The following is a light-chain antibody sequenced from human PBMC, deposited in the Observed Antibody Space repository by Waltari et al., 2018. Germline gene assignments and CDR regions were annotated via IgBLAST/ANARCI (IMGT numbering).Light chain of an antibody. CDR1: QSIISY. CDR2: TAS. V-gene: IGKV1-39*01. CDR3: QQSYSTPFT. J-gene: IGKJ5*01. Sequence: DIQMTQSPSSLSASVGDRVTITCRASQSIISYLNWYQQKPGKAPKLLIYTASSLQSGVPARFSGSGSGADFTLIISSLQPEDFSTYYCQQSYSTPFTFGQGTRLEIK.